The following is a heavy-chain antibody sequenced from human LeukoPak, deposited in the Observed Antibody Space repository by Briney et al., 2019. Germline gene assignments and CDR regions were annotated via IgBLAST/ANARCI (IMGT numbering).Heavy chain of an antibody. CDR2: IYTSGST. D-gene: IGHD2-15*01. CDR3: ARDSRPYYCSGRSCYPIWFDP. V-gene: IGHV4-61*02. CDR1: GGSISSGSYY. J-gene: IGHJ5*02. Sequence: PSQTLSLTCTVSGGSISSGSYYWSWIRQPAGKGLEWIGRIYTSGSTNYNPSLKSRVTISVDTSKNQFSLKLSSVTAADTAVYYCARDSRPYYCSGRSCYPIWFDPWGQGTLVTVSS.